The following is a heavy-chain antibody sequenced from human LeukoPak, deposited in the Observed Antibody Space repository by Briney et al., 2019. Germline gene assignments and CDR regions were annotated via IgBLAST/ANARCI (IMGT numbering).Heavy chain of an antibody. D-gene: IGHD3-22*01. Sequence: SGGSLRLSCAASGFTFSDYYMSWIRQAPGKGLEWVSYISSSGSTIYYADSVKGRFTISRDNAKNSLYLQMNSLRAEDTAVYYCARDYYDSSGYFVAGESFDYWGQGTLVTVSS. J-gene: IGHJ4*02. V-gene: IGHV3-11*01. CDR1: GFTFSDYY. CDR3: ARDYYDSSGYFVAGESFDY. CDR2: ISSSGSTI.